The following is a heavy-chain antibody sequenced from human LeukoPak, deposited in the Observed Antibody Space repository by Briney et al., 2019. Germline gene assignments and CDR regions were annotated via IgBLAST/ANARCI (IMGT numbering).Heavy chain of an antibody. V-gene: IGHV4-59*12. D-gene: IGHD5-24*01. Sequence: SETLSLTCTVSGGSISSYYWSWIRQPPGKGLEWIGYIYYSGSTNYNPSLKSRVTISVDTSKNQFSLKLSSVTAADTAVYYCARGRGRRGWLQFSLSYPDYWGQGTLVTVSS. CDR3: ARGRGRRGWLQFSLSYPDY. CDR1: GGSISSYY. J-gene: IGHJ4*02. CDR2: IYYSGST.